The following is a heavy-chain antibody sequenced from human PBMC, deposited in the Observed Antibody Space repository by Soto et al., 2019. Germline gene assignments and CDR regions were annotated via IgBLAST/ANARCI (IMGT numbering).Heavy chain of an antibody. CDR3: ARGGDVNYYHGMDV. CDR1: GYTFTSYG. Sequence: QVQLVQSGGEVKKPGASVKLSCTASGYTFTSYGISWVRQAPGQGLEWMGWISAYNGKTNYAQNVQGRLTMTTDTATRPAYMDLRSLRSEDTAVYYCARGGDVNYYHGMDVWGQGTTVTVSS. V-gene: IGHV1-18*01. J-gene: IGHJ6*02. CDR2: ISAYNGKT. D-gene: IGHD2-21*02.